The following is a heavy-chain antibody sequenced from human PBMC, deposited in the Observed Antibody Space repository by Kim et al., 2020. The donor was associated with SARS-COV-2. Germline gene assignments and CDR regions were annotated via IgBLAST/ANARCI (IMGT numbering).Heavy chain of an antibody. D-gene: IGHD3-10*01. CDR2: GGAT. Sequence: GGATEYAALVKGTYTISRHDSNNTLYLQMNSLKTEDTAVYYCTTGVSTFDSWGPGTLVAVSS. V-gene: IGHV3-15*01. J-gene: IGHJ4*02. CDR3: TTGVSTFDS.